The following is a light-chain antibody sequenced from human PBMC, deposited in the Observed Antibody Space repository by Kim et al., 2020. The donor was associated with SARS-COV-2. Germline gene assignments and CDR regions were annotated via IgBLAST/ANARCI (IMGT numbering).Light chain of an antibody. CDR3: QQYNNGLPET. Sequence: EIVMMQSPATLSVSPGERATLSCRASQSVRSNVAWYQQKPGQAPRLLIYGAFTRATGIPARFSGSGSGTEFTLTINSLQSEDFAIYYCQQYNNGLPETFGQEPRLEIK. J-gene: IGKJ5*01. CDR2: GAF. CDR1: QSVRSN. V-gene: IGKV3-15*01.